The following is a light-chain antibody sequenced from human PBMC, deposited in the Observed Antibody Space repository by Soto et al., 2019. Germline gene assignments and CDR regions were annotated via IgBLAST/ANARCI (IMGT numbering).Light chain of an antibody. J-gene: IGLJ1*01. CDR1: SSDVGGSNF. CDR3: FSFTSSTTYV. CDR2: DVA. V-gene: IGLV2-14*03. Sequence: QSVLTQPASVSASPGQSITISCTGTSSDVGGSNFVSWYQQHPGKPPKLLIYDVATRPSGVSNRFSGSKSCSTASLIISRPQTEDEADYHCFSFTSSTTYVFGSGTKLTVL.